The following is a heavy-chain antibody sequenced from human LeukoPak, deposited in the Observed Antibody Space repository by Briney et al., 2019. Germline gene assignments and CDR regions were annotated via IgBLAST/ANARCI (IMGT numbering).Heavy chain of an antibody. J-gene: IGHJ4*02. V-gene: IGHV3-21*01. CDR2: ISSSNSYT. CDR3: AREILAPGKTHDY. CDR1: GFTFSRYS. Sequence: PGGSLRLSCAASGFTFSRYSMNWVRQAPGKGLEWVSSISSSNSYTYYADSVKGRFTISRDNAKNSLYLQMNSLGAEDTAVYYCAREILAPGKTHDYWGQGTLVTVSS.